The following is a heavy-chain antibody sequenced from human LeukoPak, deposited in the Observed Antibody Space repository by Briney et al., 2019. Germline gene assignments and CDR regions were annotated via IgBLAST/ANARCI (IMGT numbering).Heavy chain of an antibody. J-gene: IGHJ5*02. V-gene: IGHV1-46*01. CDR2: INPSGSST. CDR1: GYTFTSHY. D-gene: IGHD3-16*02. CDR3: ARDNSVGDIAWWFDP. Sequence: ASVKVSCKASGYTFTSHYMHWVRQAPGQGLEWMGLINPSGSSTLYAQKFQGRVTMTRDMSTTTDYMELSSLRSEETAVYYCARDNSVGDIAWWFDPWGQGTLVTVSS.